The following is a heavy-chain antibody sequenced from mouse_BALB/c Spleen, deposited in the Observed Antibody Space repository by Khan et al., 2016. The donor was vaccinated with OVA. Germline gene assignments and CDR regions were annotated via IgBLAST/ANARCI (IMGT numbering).Heavy chain of an antibody. J-gene: IGHJ1*01. CDR3: TRDGNDARWCFDV. CDR2: ISSGSTYT. D-gene: IGHD2-2*01. CDR1: GFTFSSYT. Sequence: EVELVESGGGLVKPGGSLKLSCAASGFTFSSYTMSWVRQTPEKRLEWVATISSGSTYTYFPDSVKGRFTISRDNAKNTLYLQMSSLKSEDTALYYCTRDGNDARWCFDVWGAGTTVTVSS. V-gene: IGHV5-6-4*01.